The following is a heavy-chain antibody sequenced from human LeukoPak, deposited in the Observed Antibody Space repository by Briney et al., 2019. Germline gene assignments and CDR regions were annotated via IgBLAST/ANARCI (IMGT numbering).Heavy chain of an antibody. J-gene: IGHJ4*02. D-gene: IGHD3-22*01. V-gene: IGHV4-59*01. CDR1: GGSINSYY. CDR2: IFYSGST. Sequence: SETLSLTCTVSGGSINSYYWSSIRQPPGKGLEWIGYIFYSGSTNYNPSLKSRGTISIDPSKNPYSLHLSSVTAADTAVYYCARGGNYYDSSGRLDYWGQGTLVTVSS. CDR3: ARGGNYYDSSGRLDY.